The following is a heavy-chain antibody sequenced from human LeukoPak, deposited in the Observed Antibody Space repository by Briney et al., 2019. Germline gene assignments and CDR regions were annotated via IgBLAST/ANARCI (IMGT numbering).Heavy chain of an antibody. D-gene: IGHD3-10*01. V-gene: IGHV4-39*01. CDR3: ARQLYVSGSYYAPMDV. CDR2: VHYSGST. Sequence: SETLSLNCSVSGCSISSSSYFWGWIRQPPGKGLEWIASVHYSGSTYYNPSLKSRVTISIDTSKNQFSLKLTSVTAADTAVYFCARQLYVSGSYYAPMDVWGKGTTVTISS. CDR1: GCSISSSSYF. J-gene: IGHJ6*03.